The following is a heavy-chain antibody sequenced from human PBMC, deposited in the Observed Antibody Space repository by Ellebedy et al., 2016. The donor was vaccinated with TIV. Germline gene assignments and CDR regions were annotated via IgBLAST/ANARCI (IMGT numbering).Heavy chain of an antibody. CDR2: ISGSGGKT. V-gene: IGHV3-23*01. CDR1: GFTFSSYA. Sequence: GESLKISCAASGFTFSSYAMSWVRQAPGKGLEWVSAISGSGGKTYYADSVKGRFTITSDNSKNTLYLQMNSLRAEDTAVYYCAKVFGEEYFDDWGQGTLVTVSS. D-gene: IGHD4-17*01. J-gene: IGHJ4*02. CDR3: AKVFGEEYFDD.